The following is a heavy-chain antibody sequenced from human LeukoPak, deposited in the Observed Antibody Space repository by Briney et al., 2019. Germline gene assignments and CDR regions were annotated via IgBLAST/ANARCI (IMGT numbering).Heavy chain of an antibody. V-gene: IGHV3-23*01. CDR1: GITFNKNT. D-gene: IGHD1-26*01. J-gene: IGHJ1*01. Sequence: PGGSLRLSCTGSGITFNKNTMSWVRQAPGQGLGWVSAIGGSGDATYYTYYADSVKGRFTISRDNSKNTLYLQMDSLRTEDTAIYYCAKEPAQTLGIVEVWGQGTLVTVSS. CDR2: IGGSGDATYYT. CDR3: AKEPAQTLGIVEV.